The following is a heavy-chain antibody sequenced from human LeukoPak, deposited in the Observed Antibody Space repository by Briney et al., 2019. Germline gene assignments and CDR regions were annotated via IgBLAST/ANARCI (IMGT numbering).Heavy chain of an antibody. CDR2: IYYSGST. CDR3: ARANYGRYYGMDV. V-gene: IGHV4-59*01. J-gene: IGHJ6*02. CDR1: GGSISSYY. D-gene: IGHD3-10*01. Sequence: SETLSLTCTVSGGSISSYYWSWIRQPPGEGLEWIGYIYYSGSTNYNPSLKSRVTMSVDTSKNQFSLKLTSVTAADTALYYCARANYGRYYGMDVWGQGTTVTVSS.